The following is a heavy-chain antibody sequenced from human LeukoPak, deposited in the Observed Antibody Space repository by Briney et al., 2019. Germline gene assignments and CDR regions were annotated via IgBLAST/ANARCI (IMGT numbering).Heavy chain of an antibody. Sequence: SDTPSLTCTVSDGPIRSHYWTWIRQSPIKGLEWIGDISNSGSTKYNPSLRSRVTISIDTSRSQFSLRLSSVTAADTAVYYCGRDALVGFLSYYYIDVWGKGITVTVSS. J-gene: IGHJ6*03. V-gene: IGHV4-59*11. CDR1: DGPIRSHY. CDR2: ISNSGST. D-gene: IGHD3-10*01. CDR3: GRDALVGFLSYYYIDV.